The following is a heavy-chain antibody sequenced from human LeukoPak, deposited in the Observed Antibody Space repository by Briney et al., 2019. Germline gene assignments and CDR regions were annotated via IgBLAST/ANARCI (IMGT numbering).Heavy chain of an antibody. Sequence: GGSLRLSCAASGFTFSSYAMSWVRQAPGKGLEWVSTISGSVSSTYSGGSTYYADSVKGRFTISRDNSKNTLYLQMNSLRAEDTAIYYCAKDPWDCSSTSCPDYWGHGTLVTVSS. J-gene: IGHJ4*01. CDR3: AKDPWDCSSTSCPDY. CDR1: GFTFSSYA. V-gene: IGHV3-23D*01. D-gene: IGHD2-2*01. CDR2: ISGSVSSTYSGGST.